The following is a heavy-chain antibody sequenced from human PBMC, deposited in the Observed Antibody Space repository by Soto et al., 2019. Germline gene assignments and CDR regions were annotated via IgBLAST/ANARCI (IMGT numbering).Heavy chain of an antibody. CDR1: GFTFSNYG. CDR2: VSANNGHT. J-gene: IGHJ6*02. V-gene: IGHV1-18*01. CDR3: ARDIESVTAKHFFYYYAMDV. Sequence: AAVKVSCKASGFTFSNYGLNWVRQAPGQGLEWMGWVSANNGHTNYAQNLQGRVSMTTDTSTSTAYMELRGLTFDDTAVYYCARDIESVTAKHFFYYYAMDVWGQGTTVTVSS. D-gene: IGHD2-8*01.